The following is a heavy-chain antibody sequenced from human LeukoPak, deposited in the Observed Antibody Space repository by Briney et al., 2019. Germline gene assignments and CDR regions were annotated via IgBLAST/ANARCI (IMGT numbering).Heavy chain of an antibody. CDR2: INSNGRTT. CDR3: AKPYGDYYWVVSANYDY. V-gene: IGHV3-64*02. Sequence: GGSLRLSCAASGFTFSISVMHWVRQAPGKGLEFVSTINSNGRTTNYADSVKGRFTVSRDNSKNTLYLQMNSLRAEDTAVYYCAKPYGDYYWVVSANYDYWGQGTLVTVSS. CDR1: GFTFSISV. D-gene: IGHD4-17*01. J-gene: IGHJ4*02.